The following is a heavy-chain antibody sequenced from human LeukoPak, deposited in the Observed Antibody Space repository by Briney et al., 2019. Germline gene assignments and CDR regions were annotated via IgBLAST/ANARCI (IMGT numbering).Heavy chain of an antibody. V-gene: IGHV3-48*01. J-gene: IGHJ4*02. CDR2: ISYDSAIK. CDR3: VRDNPMCCGVVPVNIDDF. CDR1: GFTLSTDS. Sequence: GGSLRLSCAASGFTLSTDSMNWVRQAPGKGLEWISYISYDSAIKYYADSVRGRFTISRDNAKNSLSLQMHSLRAEDTAVYYCVRDNPMCCGVVPVNIDDFWGQGTLVTVSS. D-gene: IGHD2-15*01.